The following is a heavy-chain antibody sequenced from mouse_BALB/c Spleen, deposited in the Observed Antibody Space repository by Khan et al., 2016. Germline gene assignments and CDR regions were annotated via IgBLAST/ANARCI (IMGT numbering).Heavy chain of an antibody. CDR3: AEDYYGSNWFAY. V-gene: IGHV9-3*02. CDR2: INTNTGEP. D-gene: IGHD1-1*01. Sequence: QIQLVQSGPELKKPGETVKISCKASGYTFTNYGMNWVKQAPGQGLKWMGWINTNTGEPTYAEEFKGRFAFSLETSASTAYLQINNLKNEDTATYFCAEDYYGSNWFAYWGQGTLVTVSA. CDR1: GYTFTNYG. J-gene: IGHJ3*01.